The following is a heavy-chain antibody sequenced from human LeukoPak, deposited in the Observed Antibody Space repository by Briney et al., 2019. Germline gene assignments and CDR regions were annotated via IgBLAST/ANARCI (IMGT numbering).Heavy chain of an antibody. Sequence: GGSLRLSCAASGFTFDDYAMHWVRQAPGKGLEWVSVIYSGGTTYYADSVKGRFTISRDNSKNTLFLQMNSLRDEDTAMYYCARVQGGGYRTADSWGQGTLVTVSS. D-gene: IGHD6-19*01. CDR3: ARVQGGGYRTADS. V-gene: IGHV3-66*01. CDR2: IYSGGTT. CDR1: GFTFDDYA. J-gene: IGHJ4*02.